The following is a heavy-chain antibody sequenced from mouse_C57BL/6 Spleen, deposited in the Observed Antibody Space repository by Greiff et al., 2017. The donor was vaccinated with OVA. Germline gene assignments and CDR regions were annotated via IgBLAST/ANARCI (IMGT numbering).Heavy chain of an antibody. J-gene: IGHJ2*01. CDR2: IYPGSGST. CDR3: ARWGYGNYFFDD. CDR1: GYTFTSYW. Sequence: QVQLQQSGAELVKPGASVKMSCKASGYTFTSYWITWVKQRPGQGLEWIGDIYPGSGSTNYNEKFKSKATLTVDTSSSTAYMQLSSLTSEDSAVYYCARWGYGNYFFDDWGQGTTLTVSS. D-gene: IGHD2-1*01. V-gene: IGHV1-55*01.